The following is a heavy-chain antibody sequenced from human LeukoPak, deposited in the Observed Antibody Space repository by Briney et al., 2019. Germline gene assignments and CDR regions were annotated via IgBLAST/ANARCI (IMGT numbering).Heavy chain of an antibody. CDR2: IPYDGSIK. Sequence: PGRSLRLSCAASGFTFSSYGVHWVRQAPGKGLEWVANIPYDGSIKYYADSVKGRFTISRDNSKNTLYLQMNSLGAEDTAVYYCAKANTAGTERAVDYWGQGTLVTVSS. D-gene: IGHD6-13*01. CDR1: GFTFSSYG. V-gene: IGHV3-30*18. CDR3: AKANTAGTERAVDY. J-gene: IGHJ4*02.